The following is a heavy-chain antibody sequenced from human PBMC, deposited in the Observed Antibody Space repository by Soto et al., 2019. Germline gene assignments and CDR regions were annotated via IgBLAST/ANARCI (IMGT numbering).Heavy chain of an antibody. CDR2: IIPIFGTA. J-gene: IGHJ4*02. Sequence: GASVKVSCKASGGTFSSYARSWVRQAPGQGLEWMGGIIPIFGTANYAQKFQGRVTITADESTSTAYMELSSLRSEDTAVYYCARAQESIAVAGTLDYWGQGTLVTVSS. CDR1: GGTFSSYA. V-gene: IGHV1-69*13. CDR3: ARAQESIAVAGTLDY. D-gene: IGHD6-19*01.